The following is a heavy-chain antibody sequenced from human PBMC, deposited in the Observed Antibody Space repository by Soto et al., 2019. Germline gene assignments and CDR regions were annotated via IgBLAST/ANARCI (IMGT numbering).Heavy chain of an antibody. CDR2: IKQDGSEK. CDR1: GFTFSSYW. CDR3: ASDSQYSSSLGFDY. D-gene: IGHD6-6*01. Sequence: EVQLVESGGGLVQPGGSLRLSCAASGFTFSSYWMTWVRQAPGKGLEWVANIKQDGSEKYYVDSVKGRFTISRDNAKNALYLQMNSLRAEDTAVYYCASDSQYSSSLGFDYWGQGTLVTVSS. J-gene: IGHJ4*02. V-gene: IGHV3-7*01.